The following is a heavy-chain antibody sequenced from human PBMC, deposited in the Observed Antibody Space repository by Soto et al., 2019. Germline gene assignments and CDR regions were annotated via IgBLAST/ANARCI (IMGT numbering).Heavy chain of an antibody. Sequence: PSETLSLTCAVYGGSFSGYYWSWIRQPPGKGLEWIGEINHSGSTNYNPSLKSRVTISVDTSKNQFSLKLSSVTAADTAVYYCARVLDVAAAGIAWFDPWGQGTLVTVSS. CDR3: ARVLDVAAAGIAWFDP. V-gene: IGHV4-34*01. D-gene: IGHD6-13*01. J-gene: IGHJ5*02. CDR1: GGSFSGYY. CDR2: INHSGST.